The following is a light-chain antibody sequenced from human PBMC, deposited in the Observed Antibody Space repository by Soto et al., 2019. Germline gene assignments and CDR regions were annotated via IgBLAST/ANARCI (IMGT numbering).Light chain of an antibody. CDR2: KAS. CDR3: QQYNSYPRT. J-gene: IGKJ2*01. Sequence: DIPMTQSPSTLSASVGDRVTITCRASQNIDNCLAWYQHKPGKAPKVLIYKASTLESGVPSRFSGSESGTEFTLTISSLQPDVFATYYCQQYNSYPRTFGQGTTVEIK. CDR1: QNIDNC. V-gene: IGKV1-5*03.